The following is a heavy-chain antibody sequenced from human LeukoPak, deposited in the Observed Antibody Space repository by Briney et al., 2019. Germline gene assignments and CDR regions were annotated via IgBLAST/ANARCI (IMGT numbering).Heavy chain of an antibody. CDR2: IYWDDDK. CDR3: AHRRPDYGDPPSFDY. J-gene: IGHJ4*02. CDR1: GFSLNTSGEG. D-gene: IGHD4-17*01. Sequence: ESGPTLVKPTQTLTLTCTFSGFSLNTSGEGVGWIRQPPGKALEWLVLIYWDDDKRYSPSLKSRLTITKDTSKNQVVLTMTNMDPVDTATYYCAHRRPDYGDPPSFDYWGQGTLVTVSS. V-gene: IGHV2-5*02.